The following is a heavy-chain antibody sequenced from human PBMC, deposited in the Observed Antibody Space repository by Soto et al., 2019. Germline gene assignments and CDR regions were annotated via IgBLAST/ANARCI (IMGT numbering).Heavy chain of an antibody. Sequence: PSETLSLTCTVSGGSVSSSSYYWGWIRQPPGKGLEWIGSIYYSGTTYYNPSLKSRVTISVDTSKNHFSLRLSSVTAADTAVYYCARDRGYDYVWGSYRYAFDIWGQGTMVTVS. CDR3: ARDRGYDYVWGSYRYAFDI. J-gene: IGHJ3*02. CDR1: GGSVSSSSYY. V-gene: IGHV4-39*07. D-gene: IGHD3-16*02. CDR2: IYYSGTT.